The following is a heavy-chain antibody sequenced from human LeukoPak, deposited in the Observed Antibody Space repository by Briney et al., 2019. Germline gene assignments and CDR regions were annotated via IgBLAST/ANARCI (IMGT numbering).Heavy chain of an antibody. CDR2: ISAYNGNT. D-gene: IGHD5-12*01. CDR3: ARDGAFTWGVDIVATIPHDY. J-gene: IGHJ4*02. CDR1: GYTFTSYG. V-gene: IGHV1-18*01. Sequence: GASVKVSCKASGYTFTSYGISWVRQAPGQGLEWMGWISAYNGNTNYAQKLQGRVTMTTDTSTSTAYMELRSLRSDDTAVYYCARDGAFTWGVDIVATIPHDYWGQGTLVTVSS.